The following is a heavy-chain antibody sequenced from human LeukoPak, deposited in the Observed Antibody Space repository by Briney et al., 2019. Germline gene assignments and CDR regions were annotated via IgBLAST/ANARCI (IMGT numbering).Heavy chain of an antibody. V-gene: IGHV4-59*01. CDR2: IYYSGST. CDR1: GGSISSYY. J-gene: IGHJ4*02. CDR3: AGGSPYYFDY. D-gene: IGHD2-15*01. Sequence: SETLSLTCAVSGGSISSYYWSWIRQPPGKGLEWIGYIYYSGSTNYNPSLKSRVTISVDTSKNQFSLKLSSVTASDTAVYYCAGGSPYYFDYWGQGTLVTVSS.